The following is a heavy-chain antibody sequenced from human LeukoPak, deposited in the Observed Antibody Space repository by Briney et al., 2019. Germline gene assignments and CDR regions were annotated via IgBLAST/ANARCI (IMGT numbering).Heavy chain of an antibody. CDR2: ISCNSGSI. Sequence: GGSLRLSCAASGFTFDDYAMHWVRQAPGKGLEWVSGISCNSGSIGYADSVKGRFTISRDNAKNSLYLQMNSLRAEDTALYYCAKGLEPYYYGSGSYRREHYFDYWGQGTLVTVSS. CDR3: AKGLEPYYYGSGSYRREHYFDY. CDR1: GFTFDDYA. J-gene: IGHJ4*02. V-gene: IGHV3-9*01. D-gene: IGHD3-10*01.